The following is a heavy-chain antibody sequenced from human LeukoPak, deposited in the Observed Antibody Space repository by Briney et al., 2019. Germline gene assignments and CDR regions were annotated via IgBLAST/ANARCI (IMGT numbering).Heavy chain of an antibody. CDR3: ARDIAAAGAYYYYYMDV. J-gene: IGHJ6*03. CDR1: GGSISSYY. CDR2: IYTSGST. V-gene: IGHV4-4*07. D-gene: IGHD6-13*01. Sequence: PSETLSLTCTVSGGSISSYYWSWIRQPAGKGLEWIGRIYTSGSTNYNPSLKSRVTMSVDTSKNQFSLKLSSVTAADTAVHYCARDIAAAGAYYYYYMDVWGKGTTVTVSS.